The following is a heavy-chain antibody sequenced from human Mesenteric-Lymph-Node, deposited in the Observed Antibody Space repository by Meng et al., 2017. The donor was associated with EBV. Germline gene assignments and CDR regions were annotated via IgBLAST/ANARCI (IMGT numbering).Heavy chain of an antibody. Sequence: GHPPRGGRALLKPSETLSLPCAVYGGSFSGYYWTWIRQSPGKGLEWIGESNQSGSTSYNPSLKSRVTISVDTSQNQSSLKLSSVTAADTAVYYCARGKTVGRSPWFDPWGQGTLVTVSS. CDR1: GGSFSGYY. V-gene: IGHV4-34*01. J-gene: IGHJ5*02. D-gene: IGHD4-11*01. CDR2: SNQSGST. CDR3: ARGKTVGRSPWFDP.